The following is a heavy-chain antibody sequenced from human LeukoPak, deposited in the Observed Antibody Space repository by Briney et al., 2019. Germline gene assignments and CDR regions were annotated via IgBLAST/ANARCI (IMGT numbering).Heavy chain of an antibody. V-gene: IGHV3-23*01. CDR2: ISGSGGST. J-gene: IGHJ4*02. CDR3: AKAAVLLWFGELLFFDY. Sequence: GGSLRLSCAASGFTFSSYAMSWVRQAPGKGLEWVSAISGSGGSTYYADSVKGRFTISRDNPKNTLYLQMNSLRAEDTAVYYCAKAAVLLWFGELLFFDYWGQGTLVTVSS. D-gene: IGHD3-10*01. CDR1: GFTFSSYA.